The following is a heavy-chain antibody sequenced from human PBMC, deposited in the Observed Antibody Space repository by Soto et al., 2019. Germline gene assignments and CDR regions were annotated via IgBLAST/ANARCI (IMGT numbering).Heavy chain of an antibody. V-gene: IGHV4-39*01. CDR1: GGSISSSSYY. J-gene: IGHJ5*02. CDR2: IYYSGST. CDR3: ARQSYIVVVPAPRANWFDP. D-gene: IGHD2-2*01. Sequence: KTSETLSLTCTVSGGSISSSSYYWGWIRQPPGKGLEWIGSIYYSGSTYYNPSLKSRVTISVDTSKNQFSLKLSSVTAADTAVYYCARQSYIVVVPAPRANWFDPWGQGTLVTVSS.